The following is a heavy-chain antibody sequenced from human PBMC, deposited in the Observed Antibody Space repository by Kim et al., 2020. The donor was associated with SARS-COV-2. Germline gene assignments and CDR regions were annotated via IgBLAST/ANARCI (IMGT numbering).Heavy chain of an antibody. V-gene: IGHV4-39*01. CDR1: GGSISSSSYY. CDR3: ARQVWEVAVFNWFDP. CDR2: IYYSGST. J-gene: IGHJ5*02. Sequence: SETLSLTCTVSGGSISSSSYYWGWIRQPPGKGLEWIGSIYYSGSTYYNPSLKSRVTISVDTSKNQFSLKLSSVTAADTAVYYCARQVWEVAVFNWFDPWGQGTLVTVSS. D-gene: IGHD3-16*01.